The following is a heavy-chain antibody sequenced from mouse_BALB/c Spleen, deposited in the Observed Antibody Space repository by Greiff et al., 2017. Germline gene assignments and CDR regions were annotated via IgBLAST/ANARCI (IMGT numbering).Heavy chain of an antibody. V-gene: IGHV1S135*01. CDR3: ARILYGNYDY. CDR1: GYSFTSYY. CDR2: IDPFNGGT. J-gene: IGHJ2*01. D-gene: IGHD2-1*01. Sequence: VQLKESGPELMKPGASVKISCKASGYSFTSYYMHWVKQSHGKSLEWIGYIDPFNGGTSYNQKFKGKATLTVDKSSSTAYMHLSSLTSEDSAVYYCARILYGNYDYWGQGTTLTVSS.